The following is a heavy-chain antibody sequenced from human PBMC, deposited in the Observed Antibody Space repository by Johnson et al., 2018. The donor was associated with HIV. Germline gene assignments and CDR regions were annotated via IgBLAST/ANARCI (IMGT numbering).Heavy chain of an antibody. D-gene: IGHD1-26*01. CDR2: ISWNSGSI. CDR1: GFTFDDYA. J-gene: IGHJ3*02. Sequence: EVQLLESGGGLVQPGRSLRLSCAASGFTFDDYAMHWVRQAPGKGLEWVSGISWNSGSIGYADSVKGRFTISRDNAKNSLYLQMNSLRAEDTALYYCAKDYSGSYERAAFDIWGQGTMVTVSS. V-gene: IGHV3-9*01. CDR3: AKDYSGSYERAAFDI.